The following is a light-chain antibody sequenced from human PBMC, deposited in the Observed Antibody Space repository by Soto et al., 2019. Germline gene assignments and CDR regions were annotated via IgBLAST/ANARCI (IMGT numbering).Light chain of an antibody. V-gene: IGKV3-20*01. CDR2: DTS. J-gene: IGKJ5*01. Sequence: EIVLTQSPGTLSVSPGDRATLSCRASQSLTNSFIAWYQQKPGQAPRLLIYDTSSRATGIPDRFSGSGSGTDFTLTSSRLEPEDFAVFFCQQYGTSEIIFGQGTRLEIK. CDR1: QSLTNSF. CDR3: QQYGTSEII.